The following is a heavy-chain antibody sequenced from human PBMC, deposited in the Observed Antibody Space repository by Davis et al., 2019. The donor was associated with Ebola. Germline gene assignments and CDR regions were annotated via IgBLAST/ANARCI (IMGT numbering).Heavy chain of an antibody. Sequence: ASVKVSCKVSGYTLTELSMHWVRQAPGKGLEWMGGFDPEDGETIYAQKFQGRVTMTEDTSTDTAYMELSSLRSEDTAVYYCATEPSPRWLQFYYFDYWGQGTLVTVSS. J-gene: IGHJ4*02. CDR3: ATEPSPRWLQFYYFDY. D-gene: IGHD5-24*01. V-gene: IGHV1-24*01. CDR1: GYTLTELS. CDR2: FDPEDGET.